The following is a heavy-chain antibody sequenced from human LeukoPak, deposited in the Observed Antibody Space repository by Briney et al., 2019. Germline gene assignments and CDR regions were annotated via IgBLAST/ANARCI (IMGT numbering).Heavy chain of an antibody. J-gene: IGHJ4*02. CDR3: ASADYDDYYIDF. CDR2: IYYSGMT. Sequence: PSETLSLTCTVSGGSISGYYWSWIRQPPGKGLEWIGYIYYSGMTNYNPSLKSRVTISLDTSKNQFSLKLSSVTAADTAVYYCASADYDDYYIDFWGQGTLVTVSS. D-gene: IGHD4-17*01. V-gene: IGHV4-59*01. CDR1: GGSISGYY.